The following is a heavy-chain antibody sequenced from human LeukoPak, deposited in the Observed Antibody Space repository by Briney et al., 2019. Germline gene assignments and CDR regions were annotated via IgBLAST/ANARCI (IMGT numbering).Heavy chain of an antibody. V-gene: IGHV1-2*04. D-gene: IGHD4-11*01. Sequence: GASVKVSCKASGYTFTGYYMHWVRQAPGQGLEWMGWINPNSGGTNYAQKFQGWVTMTRDTSISTAYMELSRLRSDDTAVYYCARGGVSNYDQPLNWFDPWGQGTLVTVSS. CDR3: ARGGVSNYDQPLNWFDP. CDR2: INPNSGGT. J-gene: IGHJ5*02. CDR1: GYTFTGYY.